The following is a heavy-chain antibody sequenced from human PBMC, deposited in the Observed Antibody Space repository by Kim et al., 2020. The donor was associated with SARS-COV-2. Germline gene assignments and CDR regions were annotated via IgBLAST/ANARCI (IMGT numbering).Heavy chain of an antibody. CDR2: ISYDGSNK. D-gene: IGHD3-10*01. V-gene: IGHV3-30*18. Sequence: GGSLRLSCAASGFTFSSYGMHWVRQAPGKGLEWVAVISYDGSNKYYADSVKGRFTISRDNSKNTLYLQMNSLRAEDTAVYYCAKDLGGSGSYSGYYYGMDVWGQGTTVTVSS. J-gene: IGHJ6*02. CDR3: AKDLGGSGSYSGYYYGMDV. CDR1: GFTFSSYG.